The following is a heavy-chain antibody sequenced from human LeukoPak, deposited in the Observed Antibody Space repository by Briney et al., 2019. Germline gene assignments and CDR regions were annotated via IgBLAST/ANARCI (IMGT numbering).Heavy chain of an antibody. J-gene: IGHJ4*02. CDR1: GFIFSTYN. D-gene: IGHD3/OR15-3a*01. CDR3: ARTGLGMYSFDY. Sequence: GGSLRLSCAASGFIFSTYNIDWVRQAPGKGLEWVSSISSSSSYIYYADSVKGRFTISSDNAKNSLFLQMNTLRAEDTAVYYCARTGLGMYSFDYWGQGTLVTVSS. V-gene: IGHV3-21*01. CDR2: ISSSSSYI.